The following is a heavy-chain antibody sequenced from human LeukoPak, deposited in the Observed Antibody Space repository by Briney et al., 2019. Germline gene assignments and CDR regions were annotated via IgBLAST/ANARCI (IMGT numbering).Heavy chain of an antibody. CDR2: ISAYNGNT. CDR3: ARAYYYGSGSSSLDY. V-gene: IGHV1-18*01. J-gene: IGHJ4*02. CDR1: GYTFTSYG. Sequence: ASVKVSCKASGYTFTSYGISWVRQAPGQGLEWMGWISAYNGNTNYAQRLQGRVTMTTDTSTSTAYMELRSLRSDDTAVYYCARAYYYGSGSSSLDYWGQGTLVTVSS. D-gene: IGHD3-10*01.